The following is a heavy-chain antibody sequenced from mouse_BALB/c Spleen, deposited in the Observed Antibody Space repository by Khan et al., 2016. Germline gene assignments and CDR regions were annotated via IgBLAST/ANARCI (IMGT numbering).Heavy chain of an antibody. CDR2: INTYSGES. CDR3: ARYRYYYGSSRYFDV. D-gene: IGHD1-1*01. Sequence: QIQLVQSGPELKKPGKTVKISCKASGYTFTNYGMNWVKQAPGKGLKWMGWINTYSGESTYADDFKGRFAFSLETSANTAYLQINNLKNEDTATYFGARYRYYYGSSRYFDVWGAGTTVTVSS. CDR1: GYTFTNYG. V-gene: IGHV9-3-1*01. J-gene: IGHJ1*01.